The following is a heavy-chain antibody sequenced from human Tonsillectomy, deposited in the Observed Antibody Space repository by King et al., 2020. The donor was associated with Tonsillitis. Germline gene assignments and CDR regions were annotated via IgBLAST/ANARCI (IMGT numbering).Heavy chain of an antibody. V-gene: IGHV1-18*04. CDR3: ARRYYDSSWYYGFDI. CDR2: ISVYNGKS. CDR1: GYTFTNYG. Sequence: QLVQSGAEVKKPGASVKVSCKASGYTFTNYGISWVRQAPGQGLEWMGWISVYNGKSNYTQKLQGRVTMTTDTSTSTAYMELRSLRSDDTAVYYCARRYYDSSWYYGFDIWGQGTMVTVSS. D-gene: IGHD3-22*01. J-gene: IGHJ3*02.